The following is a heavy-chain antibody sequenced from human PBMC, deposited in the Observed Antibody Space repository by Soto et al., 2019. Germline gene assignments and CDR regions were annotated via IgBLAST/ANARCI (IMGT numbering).Heavy chain of an antibody. D-gene: IGHD2-15*01. V-gene: IGHV1-69*06. CDR3: ARGCGGGTCYAGGDN. CDR2: IIPIFDPP. Sequence: QVQLVQSGAEVKKPGSSVRLSCKVSGGLFSSYAISWVRQAPGQGLQWMGGIIPIFDPPKYAQKFQGRVMITADKSTSTVYMELSSLKSEDTALYYCARGCGGGTCYAGGDNWGQGTLVTVSS. J-gene: IGHJ4*02. CDR1: GGLFSSYA.